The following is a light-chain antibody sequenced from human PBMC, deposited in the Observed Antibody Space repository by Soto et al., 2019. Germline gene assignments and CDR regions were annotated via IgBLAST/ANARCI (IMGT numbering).Light chain of an antibody. CDR3: QRNYQNPPWT. J-gene: IGKJ1*01. V-gene: IGKV1-39*01. CDR1: QSITKY. CDR2: AAS. Sequence: DIQMTQSPSSLSASVGDRVTITCRASQSITKYLNWYQQKPGKAPRLLIYAASILQSGVPSRFSGSGSGTDFTLTISSLQPEDFATYYCQRNYQNPPWTFGQGTMVEVK.